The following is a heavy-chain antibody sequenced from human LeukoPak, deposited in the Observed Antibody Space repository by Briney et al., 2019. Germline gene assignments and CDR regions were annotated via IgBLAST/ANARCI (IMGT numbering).Heavy chain of an antibody. J-gene: IGHJ4*02. V-gene: IGHV3-30*18. CDR1: GFTFSSYG. CDR3: AKGVYTGSAYFDY. Sequence: PGGSLRRSCAASGFTFSSYGIHGVRHSPGKGLDWVAAISYDSNKKFYADFVKGRFTISRHNSKNTLYLQMNSLRAEDTAVYYCAKGVYTGSAYFDYWGQGTLVTVSS. CDR2: ISYDSNKK. D-gene: IGHD5-12*01.